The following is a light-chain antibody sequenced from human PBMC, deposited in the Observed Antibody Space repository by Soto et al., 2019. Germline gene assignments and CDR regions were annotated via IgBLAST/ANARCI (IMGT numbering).Light chain of an antibody. CDR1: QNIDMY. V-gene: IGKV1-39*01. CDR3: QQYTSYSWT. Sequence: DIQMTQSPSSLSASVGDTVTITCRASQNIDMYLNWYQQKPGKAPRVLISGASNLQSGVPSRFSGSGSGTDFTLTISSLQPDDFATYYCQQYTSYSWTFGQGTKVDIK. CDR2: GAS. J-gene: IGKJ1*01.